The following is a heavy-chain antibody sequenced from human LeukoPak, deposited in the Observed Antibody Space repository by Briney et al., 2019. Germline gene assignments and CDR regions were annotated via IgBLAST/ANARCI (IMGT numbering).Heavy chain of an antibody. V-gene: IGHV3-48*03. CDR1: GFTFSSYE. Sequence: QPGGSLRLSCAASGFTFSSYEMNWVRQAPGKGLERVSYISSSGSTIYYADSVKGRFTISRDNAKNSLYLQMNSLRAEDTAVYYCARADSGSYYGLYYYYYMDVWGKGTTVTISS. CDR3: ARADSGSYYGLYYYYYMDV. CDR2: ISSSGSTI. D-gene: IGHD1-26*01. J-gene: IGHJ6*03.